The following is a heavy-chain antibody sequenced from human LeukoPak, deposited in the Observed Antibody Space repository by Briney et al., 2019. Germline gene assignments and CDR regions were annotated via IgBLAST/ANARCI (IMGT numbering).Heavy chain of an antibody. CDR2: ITGTGHIT. D-gene: IGHD4-17*01. V-gene: IGHV3-23*01. CDR3: ARVGGYGDYSWFDP. J-gene: IGHJ5*02. Sequence: GGSLRLSCAASGFTFSSYGMSWVRQAPGKGLEWVSAITGTGHITYYADSVKGRFTISRDNSKNTLYLQMNSLRAEDTAVYYCARVGGYGDYSWFDPWGQGTLVTVSS. CDR1: GFTFSSYG.